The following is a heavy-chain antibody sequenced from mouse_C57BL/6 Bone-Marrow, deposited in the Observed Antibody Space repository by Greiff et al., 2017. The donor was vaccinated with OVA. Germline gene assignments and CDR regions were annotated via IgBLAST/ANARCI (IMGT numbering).Heavy chain of an antibody. CDR2: ISGGGGNT. CDR3: ARRSNLYYAMDY. CDR1: GFTFSSYT. V-gene: IGHV5-9*01. Sequence: EVHLVESGGGLVKPGGSLKLSCAASGFTFSSYTMSWVRQTPEKRLEWVATISGGGGNTYYPDSVKGRFTISRDNAKNTLYLQMSSLRSEDTALYYCARRSNLYYAMDYWGQGTSVTVSS. D-gene: IGHD2-5*01. J-gene: IGHJ4*01.